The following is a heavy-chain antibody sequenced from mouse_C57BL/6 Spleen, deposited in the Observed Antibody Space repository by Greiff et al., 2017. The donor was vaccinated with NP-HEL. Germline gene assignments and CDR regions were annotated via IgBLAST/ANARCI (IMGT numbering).Heavy chain of an antibody. CDR1: GYAFSSYW. CDR2: IYPGDGDT. Sequence: VQLQQSGAELVKPGASVKISCKASGYAFSSYWMNWVKQRPGKGLEWIGQIYPGDGDTNYNGKFKGKATLTADKSSSTAYMQLSSLTSEDSAVYFCARGDYDYPYYFDYWGQGTTLTVSS. J-gene: IGHJ2*01. CDR3: ARGDYDYPYYFDY. D-gene: IGHD2-4*01. V-gene: IGHV1-80*01.